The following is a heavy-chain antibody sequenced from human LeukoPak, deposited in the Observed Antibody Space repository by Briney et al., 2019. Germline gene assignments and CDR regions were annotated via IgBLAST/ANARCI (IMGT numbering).Heavy chain of an antibody. Sequence: PSETLSLTCTVSGGSTSSYYWSWIRQPPGKGLEWIGYIYYSGSTNYNPSLKSRVTISVDTSKNQFSLKLSSVTAADTAVYYCARTLWFGELFDYWGQGTLVTVSS. CDR1: GGSTSSYY. D-gene: IGHD3-10*01. J-gene: IGHJ4*02. CDR3: ARTLWFGELFDY. CDR2: IYYSGST. V-gene: IGHV4-59*01.